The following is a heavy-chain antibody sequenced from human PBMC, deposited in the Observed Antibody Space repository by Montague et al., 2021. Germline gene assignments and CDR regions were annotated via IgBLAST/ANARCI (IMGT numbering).Heavy chain of an antibody. CDR1: GVTFRGYY. CDR2: INHSGST. CDR3: ARGHQLRDFDWPQGLGY. D-gene: IGHD3-9*01. V-gene: IGHV4-34*01. Sequence: SETLSLTCAVYGVTFRGYYWTWIRQPPGKGLEWIGEINHSGSTDYNPSLESRVTISVDTPKNQFSLKLTSATAADTAVYFCARGHQLRDFDWPQGLGYWAQGTLVAVSS. J-gene: IGHJ4*02.